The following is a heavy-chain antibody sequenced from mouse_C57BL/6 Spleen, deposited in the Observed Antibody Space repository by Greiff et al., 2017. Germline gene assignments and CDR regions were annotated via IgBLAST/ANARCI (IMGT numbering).Heavy chain of an antibody. D-gene: IGHD2-4*01. J-gene: IGHJ4*01. CDR2: INPGRGGT. CDR3: AREGLRRAMDY. V-gene: IGHV1-54*01. Sequence: VQLKESGAELVRPGTSVKVSCKASGYAFTNYLIEWVKQRPGQGLEWIGVINPGRGGTNYNEKFKGKATLTADKSSSTAYMQLSSLTSEDSAVYFCAREGLRRAMDYWGQGTSVTVSS. CDR1: GYAFTNYL.